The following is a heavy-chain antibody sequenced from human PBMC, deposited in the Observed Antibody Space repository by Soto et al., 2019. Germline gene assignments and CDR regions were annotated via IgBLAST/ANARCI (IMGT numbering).Heavy chain of an antibody. CDR2: VNPIVSMS. V-gene: IGHV1-69*02. Sequence: QVQLVQSGAEVKRPGSSVKVSCKASGDTFNFYSINWVRQAPGLGLEWMGRVNPIVSMSNYAQKFQGRVTLTPDXXTSTAYMELSSLRSEDTAIYYCASSYGSGYRAFDYWGQGALVTVSS. CDR1: GDTFNFYS. J-gene: IGHJ4*02. D-gene: IGHD3-10*01. CDR3: ASSYGSGYRAFDY.